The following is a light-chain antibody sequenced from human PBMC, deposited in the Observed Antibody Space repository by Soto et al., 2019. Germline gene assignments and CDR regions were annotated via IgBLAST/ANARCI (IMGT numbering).Light chain of an antibody. CDR3: QQYGSSRT. CDR1: QSVSAN. CDR2: GAS. Sequence: EIVMTQSPATLSVSPWERATLSCMASQSVSANLSWYQRKPGQAPRLLIYGASSRATGIPDRFSGSGSGTDFTLTISRLEHEDFAVYYCQQYGSSRTFGQGTNVDI. J-gene: IGKJ1*01. V-gene: IGKV3-20*01.